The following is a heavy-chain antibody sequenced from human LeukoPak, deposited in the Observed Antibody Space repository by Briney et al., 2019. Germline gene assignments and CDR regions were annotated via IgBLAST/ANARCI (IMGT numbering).Heavy chain of an antibody. CDR3: AKDRAYCGGDCYSTNTDY. CDR1: GFTFSSYA. Sequence: GGSLRLSCAASGFTFSSYAMSWVRQAPGKGLEWVSAISGSGGSTYYADSVKGRFTISRVNSKNTLYLQMNSLRAEDTAVYYCAKDRAYCGGDCYSTNTDYWGQGTLVTVSS. D-gene: IGHD2-21*02. J-gene: IGHJ4*02. CDR2: ISGSGGST. V-gene: IGHV3-23*01.